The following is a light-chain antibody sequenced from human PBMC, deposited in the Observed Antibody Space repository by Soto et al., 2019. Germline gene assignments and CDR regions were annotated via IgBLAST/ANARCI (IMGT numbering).Light chain of an antibody. J-gene: IGKJ1*01. CDR1: HNIVNW. V-gene: IGKV1-5*03. CDR3: QQYNDYPWT. CDR2: KAS. Sequence: DIQMTQSPSTLSASVGDRVTITCRASHNIVNWLAWYQQKPGKAPNLLIYKASSLESGVPSRFSASGSGTEFTLTTDSLQPDDFSSYYCQQYNDYPWTFGQGTRVEIK.